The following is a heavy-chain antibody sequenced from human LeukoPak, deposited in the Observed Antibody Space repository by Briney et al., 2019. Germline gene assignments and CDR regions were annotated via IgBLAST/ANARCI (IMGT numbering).Heavy chain of an antibody. CDR2: INSEGSST. V-gene: IGHV3-74*01. J-gene: IGHJ4*02. CDR3: GSVFDY. CDR1: GITLSDYW. Sequence: GGSLRLSCAASGITLSDYWMHWVRQAPGKGLVWVSRINSEGSSTSYADSVKGRFTISRDNAKNTLFLQMNSLRAEDTAVYYCGSVFDYWGQGALVTVSS.